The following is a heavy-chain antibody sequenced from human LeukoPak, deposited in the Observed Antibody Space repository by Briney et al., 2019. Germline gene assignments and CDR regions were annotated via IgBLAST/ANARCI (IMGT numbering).Heavy chain of an antibody. Sequence: PSETLSLTCAVYGGSFSGYYWSWIRRPPGKGLEWIGEINHSGSTNYNPSLKSRVTISVDTSKNQFSLKLSSVTAADTAVYYCARHRAVAGNWFDPWGQGTLVTVSS. J-gene: IGHJ5*02. CDR2: INHSGST. D-gene: IGHD6-19*01. CDR3: ARHRAVAGNWFDP. V-gene: IGHV4-34*01. CDR1: GGSFSGYY.